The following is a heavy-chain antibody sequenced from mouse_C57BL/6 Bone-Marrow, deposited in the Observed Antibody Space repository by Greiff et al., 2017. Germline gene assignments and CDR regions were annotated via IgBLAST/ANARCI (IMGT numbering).Heavy chain of an antibody. D-gene: IGHD1-1*01. CDR1: GYSFTGYY. Sequence: EVQLQQSGPELVKPGASVKISCKASGYSFTGYYMNWVKQSPEKSLEWIGEINPSTGGTTYNQKFKAKATLTVDKSSSTAYMQLKSLTSEDSAVYYCARRDYYGSSYWGQGTLVTVSA. V-gene: IGHV1-42*01. CDR3: ARRDYYGSSY. J-gene: IGHJ3*01. CDR2: INPSTGGT.